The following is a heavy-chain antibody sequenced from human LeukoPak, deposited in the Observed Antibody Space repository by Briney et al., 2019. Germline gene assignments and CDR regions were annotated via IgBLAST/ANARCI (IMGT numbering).Heavy chain of an antibody. Sequence: GGSLRLSCAASGFTFSSYGMHWVRQAPGKGLEWVAFLRYDGSNKYYADSVKGRFTISRDNSKNTLYLQMNSLRAEDTAVYYCAKDPTEQLELSPTYFDYWGQGTLATVSS. CDR3: AKDPTEQLELSPTYFDY. D-gene: IGHD6-6*01. CDR2: LRYDGSNK. V-gene: IGHV3-30*02. CDR1: GFTFSSYG. J-gene: IGHJ4*02.